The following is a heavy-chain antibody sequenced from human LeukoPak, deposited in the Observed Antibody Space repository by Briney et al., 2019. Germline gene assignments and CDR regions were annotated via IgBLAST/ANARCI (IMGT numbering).Heavy chain of an antibody. V-gene: IGHV3-23*01. D-gene: IGHD2-15*01. CDR2: ISGSGGST. Sequence: PGGSLRLSCAASGFTFSSYAMSWARQAPGKGLEWVSAISGSGGSTYYADSVKGRFTISRDNSKNTLYLQMNSLRAEDTAVYYCAKASGYCSGGSCFLNDYWGQGTLVTVSS. CDR1: GFTFSSYA. CDR3: AKASGYCSGGSCFLNDY. J-gene: IGHJ4*02.